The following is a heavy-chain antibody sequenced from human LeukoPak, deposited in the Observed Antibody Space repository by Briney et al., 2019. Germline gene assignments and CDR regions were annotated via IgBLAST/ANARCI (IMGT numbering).Heavy chain of an antibody. Sequence: ASAKVSCKASGGTFSSYAISWVRQAPRQGLEWMGGIIPIFGTANYAQKFQGRVTITTDESTSTAYMELSSLRSEDTAVYYCARDSIEYNWNYEGGYYFDYWGQGTLVTVSS. CDR2: IIPIFGTA. CDR1: GGTFSSYA. J-gene: IGHJ4*02. V-gene: IGHV1-69*05. CDR3: ARDSIEYNWNYEGGYYFDY. D-gene: IGHD1-7*01.